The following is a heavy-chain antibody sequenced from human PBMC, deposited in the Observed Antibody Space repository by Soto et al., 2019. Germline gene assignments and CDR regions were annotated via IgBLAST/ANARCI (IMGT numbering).Heavy chain of an antibody. D-gene: IGHD3-16*02. CDR2: ISGSGGST. CDR3: AKDKPLYDYIWGSYRFDYYYMDV. J-gene: IGHJ6*03. Sequence: GGSLRLSCAASGFTFSSYAMNWVRQAPGKGLEWVSAISGSGGSTYYADSVKGRFTISRDNSKNTLYLQMNSLRAEDTAVYYCAKDKPLYDYIWGSYRFDYYYMDVWGKGTTVTVSS. CDR1: GFTFSSYA. V-gene: IGHV3-23*01.